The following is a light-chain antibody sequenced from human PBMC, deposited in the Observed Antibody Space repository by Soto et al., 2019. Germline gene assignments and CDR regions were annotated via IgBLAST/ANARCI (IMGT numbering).Light chain of an antibody. CDR2: GAS. Sequence: EIVMTRSLATPSVSPGERATLSCRASQSVSSNLAWYQQKPGQSPRLLIYGASTRATGIPARFSGSGSGTDFTLTINSLQSEDFAVYYCQQHNNWPITFGQGTRL. V-gene: IGKV3-15*01. CDR1: QSVSSN. J-gene: IGKJ5*01. CDR3: QQHNNWPIT.